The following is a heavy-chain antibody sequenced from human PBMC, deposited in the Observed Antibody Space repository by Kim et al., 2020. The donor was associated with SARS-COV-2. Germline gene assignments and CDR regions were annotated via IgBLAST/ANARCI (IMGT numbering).Heavy chain of an antibody. CDR1: GFIFSNYG. CDR3: AKGAGSGYPYYFDY. CDR2: ISGSGDAT. J-gene: IGHJ4*02. Sequence: GGSLRLSCAASGFIFSNYGMRWFRQAPGKGLEWVSGISGSGDATNYADSVKGRFTISRDNSKNALYLQMNSLRAEDTAVYYCAKGAGSGYPYYFDYWGQGTLVSVSS. D-gene: IGHD3-22*01. V-gene: IGHV3-23*01.